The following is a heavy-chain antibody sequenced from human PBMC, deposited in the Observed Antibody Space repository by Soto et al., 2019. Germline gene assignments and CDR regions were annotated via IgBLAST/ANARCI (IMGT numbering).Heavy chain of an antibody. CDR1: GGSFSGYY. V-gene: IGHV4-34*01. D-gene: IGHD6-13*01. CDR2: INHSGST. Sequence: QVQLQQWGAGLLKPSETLSLTCAVYGGSFSGYYWSWIRQPPGKGLEWIGEINHSGSTNYNPSLKSRLTTSVDTSKNQFSLKLSSVTAADTAVYYCARGVGSSWYSGYYYGMDVWGQGTTVTVSS. J-gene: IGHJ6*02. CDR3: ARGVGSSWYSGYYYGMDV.